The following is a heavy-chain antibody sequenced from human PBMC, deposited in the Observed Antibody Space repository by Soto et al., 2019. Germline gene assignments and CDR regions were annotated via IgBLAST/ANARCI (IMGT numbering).Heavy chain of an antibody. D-gene: IGHD3-10*01. CDR3: PKEPDYGPSSLRNHFES. CDR1: GFTFSSYG. V-gene: IGHV3-30*18. J-gene: IGHJ4*02. Sequence: QVHLVESGGGVVQPGRSLRLCCAASGFTFSSYGMHWVRQAPGKGLEWVACILYDESEKWFADSVKGRLTISRDNSKHRLYLQNPSLRAEDTATYYCPKEPDYGPSSLRNHFESLVQGPPVTVSS. CDR2: ILYDESEK.